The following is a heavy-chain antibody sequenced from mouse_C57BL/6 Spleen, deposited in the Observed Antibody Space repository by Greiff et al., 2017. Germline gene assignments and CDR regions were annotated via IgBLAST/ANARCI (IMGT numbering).Heavy chain of an antibody. V-gene: IGHV1-82*01. D-gene: IGHD1-1*01. CDR3: AANYYGGSYDWYFDV. CDR1: GYAFSSSW. J-gene: IGHJ1*03. CDR2: IDPGDGDT. Sequence: VQLQQSGPELVKPGASVKISCKASGYAFSSSWMNWVKQRPGKGLEWIGRIDPGDGDTNYNGKFKGKATLTADKSTSTAYVQLSSLTSEDSAVYVCAANYYGGSYDWYFDVWGTGTTVTVSS.